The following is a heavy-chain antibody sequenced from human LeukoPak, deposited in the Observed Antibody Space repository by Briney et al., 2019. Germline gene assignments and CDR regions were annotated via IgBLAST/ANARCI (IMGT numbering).Heavy chain of an antibody. D-gene: IGHD2-2*01. CDR2: ISSSGSTI. J-gene: IGHJ5*02. CDR1: GFTFSSYE. Sequence: GGSLRLSCAASGFTFSSYEMNWGRQAPGKGLGWVSYISSSGSTIYYADSVKGRFTISRDNAKNSLYLQMNSLRAEDTAVYYCARELGYCSSTSCPTWFDPWGQGALVTVSS. V-gene: IGHV3-48*03. CDR3: ARELGYCSSTSCPTWFDP.